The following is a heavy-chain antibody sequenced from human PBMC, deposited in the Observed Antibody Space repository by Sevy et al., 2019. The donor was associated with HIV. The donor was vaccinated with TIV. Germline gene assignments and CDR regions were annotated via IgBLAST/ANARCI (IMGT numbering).Heavy chain of an antibody. CDR2: ISYDGSNK. D-gene: IGHD1-26*01. Sequence: GGSLRLSCAASGFTFSSYAMHWVRQAPGKGLEWVAVISYDGSNKYYADSMKGRFTISRDNAKSSVYLQMNSLRAEDTAVYYCARDRGVGTSSYGMDVWGQGTTVTVSS. V-gene: IGHV3-30*04. CDR3: ARDRGVGTSSYGMDV. J-gene: IGHJ6*02. CDR1: GFTFSSYA.